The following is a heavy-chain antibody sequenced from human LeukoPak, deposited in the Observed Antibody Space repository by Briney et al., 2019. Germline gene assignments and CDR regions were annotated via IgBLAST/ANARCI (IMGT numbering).Heavy chain of an antibody. CDR1: GGSISSGGYY. CDR2: IYHSGST. J-gene: IGHJ4*02. Sequence: SETLSLTCTVSGGSISSGGYYWSWIRQPPGKGLEWIGYIYHSGSTYYNPSLKSRVTISVDRSKNQFSLKLSSVTAADTAVYYCARDGSIAAAGQTPGYWGQETLVTVSS. CDR3: ARDGSIAAAGQTPGY. D-gene: IGHD6-13*01. V-gene: IGHV4-30-2*01.